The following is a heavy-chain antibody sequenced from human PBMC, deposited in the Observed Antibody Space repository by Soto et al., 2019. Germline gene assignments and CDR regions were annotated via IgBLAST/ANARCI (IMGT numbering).Heavy chain of an antibody. CDR3: ASRTGFSANSAMDV. V-gene: IGHV4-59*08. D-gene: IGHD7-27*01. CDR1: GGSISTYY. CDR2: IYYSGST. J-gene: IGHJ6*02. Sequence: QVQLQESGPGLVKPSETLSLTCTVSGGSISTYYWSWIRQPPGKGLEWIGYIYYSGSTNFNPSLKSRVTMAVDTSKNQFSLRLSSVTAADTAVYYCASRTGFSANSAMDVWGQGTTVTVSS.